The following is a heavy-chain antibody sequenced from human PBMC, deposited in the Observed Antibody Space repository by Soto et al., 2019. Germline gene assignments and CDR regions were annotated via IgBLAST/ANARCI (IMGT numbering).Heavy chain of an antibody. J-gene: IGHJ4*02. CDR2: ISGSGGST. CDR3: AKDGGVGYQLLYYFDY. D-gene: IGHD2-2*01. V-gene: IGHV3-23*01. Sequence: EVQLLESGGGLVQPGGSLRLSCAASGFTFSSYAMSWVHQAPGKGLEWVSAISGSGGSTYYADSVKGRFTISRDNSKNTLYLQMNSLRAEDTAVYYCAKDGGVGYQLLYYFDYWGQGTLVTVSS. CDR1: GFTFSSYA.